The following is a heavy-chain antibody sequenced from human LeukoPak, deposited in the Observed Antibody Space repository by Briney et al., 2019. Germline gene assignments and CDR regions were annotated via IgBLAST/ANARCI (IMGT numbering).Heavy chain of an antibody. V-gene: IGHV3-21*01. D-gene: IGHD4-17*01. Sequence: GGSLRLSCAASGFTFSSYSMNWVRQAPGKGLEWVSSISSSSSYIYYADSVKGRFTISRDNAKNSLYLQMNSQRAEDTAVYYCARDQMTTVTTDWGQGTLVTVSS. CDR3: ARDQMTTVTTD. CDR1: GFTFSSYS. CDR2: ISSSSSYI. J-gene: IGHJ4*02.